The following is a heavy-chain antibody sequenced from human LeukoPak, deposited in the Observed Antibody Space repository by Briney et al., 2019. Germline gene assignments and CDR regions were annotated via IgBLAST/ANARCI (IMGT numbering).Heavy chain of an antibody. CDR3: ARLTSGYDNSYYFDY. CDR1: GYTFTSYG. V-gene: IGHV1-18*01. J-gene: IGHJ4*02. Sequence: ASVKVSCKASGYTFTSYGISWVRQAPGQGLEWMGWISAYNGNTNYAQKLQGRVTMTTDTSTSTAYMEPRSLRSDDTAVYYCARLTSGYDNSYYFDYWGQGTLVTVSS. D-gene: IGHD5-12*01. CDR2: ISAYNGNT.